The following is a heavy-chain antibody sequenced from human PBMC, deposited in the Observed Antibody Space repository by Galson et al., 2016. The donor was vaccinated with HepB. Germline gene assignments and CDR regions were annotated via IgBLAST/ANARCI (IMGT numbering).Heavy chain of an antibody. CDR3: ARDFGVDDLWSGYYSRFFFMDV. CDR1: EESFSGSS. D-gene: IGHD3-3*01. Sequence: SETLSLTCGVYEESFSGSSWSWIRQSPGKGLEWIGAIKRSGTTSYNPSLKSRVTISVGTSKDQVSLKLSSVTPADTGVYYCARDFGVDDLWSGYYSRFFFMDVWGKGTAVTVSS. V-gene: IGHV4-34*01. CDR2: IKRSGTT. J-gene: IGHJ6*03.